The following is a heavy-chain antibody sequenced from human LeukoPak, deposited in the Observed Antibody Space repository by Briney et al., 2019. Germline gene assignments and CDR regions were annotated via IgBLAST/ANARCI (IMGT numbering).Heavy chain of an antibody. D-gene: IGHD3-22*01. V-gene: IGHV1-2*02. CDR2: INPNSGGT. J-gene: IGHJ3*02. CDR3: WYYYESSNAVVNAFDI. CDR1: GYTFTAYY. Sequence: ASVKVSCKASGYTFTAYYMHWVRQAPGQGLEWMGWINPNSGGTNYAQKFQGRVTMTRDTSISTAYMELSRLRSDDTAVYYCWYYYESSNAVVNAFDIWGQGTMVTVSS.